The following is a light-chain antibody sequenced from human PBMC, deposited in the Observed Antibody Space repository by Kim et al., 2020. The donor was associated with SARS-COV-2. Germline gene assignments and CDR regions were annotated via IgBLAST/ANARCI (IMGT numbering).Light chain of an antibody. Sequence: EPASLSGRSSQSLLHSNGYNYLDWYLQKPGQSPQLLIYLGSNRASGVPDRFSGRGSGTDFTLKISRVEAEDVGVYYCMQALQTPYTFGQGTKLEI. V-gene: IGKV2-28*01. CDR2: LGS. CDR3: MQALQTPYT. J-gene: IGKJ2*01. CDR1: QSLLHSNGYNY.